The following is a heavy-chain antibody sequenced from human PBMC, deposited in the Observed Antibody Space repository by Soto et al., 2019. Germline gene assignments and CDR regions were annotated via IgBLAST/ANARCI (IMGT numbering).Heavy chain of an antibody. CDR2: ISAYNGNT. Sequence: QDRLVQSGVEVKKPGASVKVSCKASGYSFTNYGITWVRQAPGQGFEWMGWISAYNGNTNYAKKFQGRVTMTTDASRSTRYLELRSLRSDETAVYYCARDRGVAPPVAGNTHYYYYMDVWGKATTVTVSS. CDR3: ARDRGVAPPVAGNTHYYYYMDV. D-gene: IGHD6-19*01. J-gene: IGHJ6*03. V-gene: IGHV1-18*01. CDR1: GYSFTNYG.